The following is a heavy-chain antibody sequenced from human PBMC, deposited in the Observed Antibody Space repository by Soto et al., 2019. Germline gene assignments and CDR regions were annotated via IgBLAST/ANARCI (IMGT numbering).Heavy chain of an antibody. CDR3: AKQHGAWPSNWLDA. CDR1: QFTFNVYG. V-gene: IGHV3-23*01. J-gene: IGHJ5*02. CDR2: ISVTGENF. Sequence: GGSLRLSCTASQFTFNVYGMSWVRQAPGKGLEWVSSISVTGENFLYADSVRGRFTMSRDNSKDILYLQMNSLRVDDTAMYYCAKQHGAWPSNWLDAWGQGALVTVSS.